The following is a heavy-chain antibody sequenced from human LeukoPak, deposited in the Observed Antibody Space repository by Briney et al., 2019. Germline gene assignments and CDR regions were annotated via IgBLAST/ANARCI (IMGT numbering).Heavy chain of an antibody. Sequence: SETLSLTCTVSGGSISSYYWSWIRQPPGKGLEWIGYIYYSGSTNYNPSLKSRVTISVDTSKNQFSLKLSSATAADTAVYYCARLGGDYVLYYFDYWGQGTLVTVSS. D-gene: IGHD4-17*01. CDR2: IYYSGST. J-gene: IGHJ4*02. CDR1: GGSISSYY. CDR3: ARLGGDYVLYYFDY. V-gene: IGHV4-59*01.